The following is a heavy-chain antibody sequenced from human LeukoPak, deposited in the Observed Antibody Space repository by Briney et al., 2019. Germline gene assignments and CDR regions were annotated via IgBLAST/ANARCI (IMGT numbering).Heavy chain of an antibody. D-gene: IGHD1-26*01. Sequence: SETLSLTCTVSGGSISSHYWSWIRQTPGEGLEWIGLINYSGSTYYNPSLKTRVTLSIDTSKNQFSLKLSSVTAADTAVYYCARDIEAVGATLYFDYWGRGTLVTVSS. V-gene: IGHV4-59*11. CDR1: GGSISSHY. J-gene: IGHJ4*02. CDR2: INYSGST. CDR3: ARDIEAVGATLYFDY.